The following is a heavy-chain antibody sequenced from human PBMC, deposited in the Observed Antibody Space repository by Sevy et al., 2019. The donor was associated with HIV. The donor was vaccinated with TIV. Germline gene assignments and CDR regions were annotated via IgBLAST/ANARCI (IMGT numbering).Heavy chain of an antibody. CDR3: AKDGRGTTGTLGFDY. CDR1: GFTFSSYG. D-gene: IGHD1-1*01. CDR2: IRYDGSNK. J-gene: IGHJ4*02. V-gene: IGHV3-30*02. Sequence: GGSLRLSCAASGFTFSSYGMHWVRQAPGKGLEWVTFIRYDGSNKYYADSVKGRFTISRDNSKNTLYLQMNSLRAEDTAVYYCAKDGRGTTGTLGFDYWGQGTLVTVSS.